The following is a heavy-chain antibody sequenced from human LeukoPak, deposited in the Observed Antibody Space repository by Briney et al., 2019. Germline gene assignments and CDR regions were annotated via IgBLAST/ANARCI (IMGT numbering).Heavy chain of an antibody. CDR1: GYTLTELS. V-gene: IGHV1-2*02. D-gene: IGHD3-10*01. J-gene: IGHJ6*02. Sequence: GASVKVSCKVSGYTLTELSMHWVRQAPGQGLEWMGWINPNSGGTNYAQKFQGRVTMTRDTSISTAYMELSRLRSDDTAVYYCARFGITMVRGTFLDYYYYGMDVWGQGTTVTVSS. CDR3: ARFGITMVRGTFLDYYYYGMDV. CDR2: INPNSGGT.